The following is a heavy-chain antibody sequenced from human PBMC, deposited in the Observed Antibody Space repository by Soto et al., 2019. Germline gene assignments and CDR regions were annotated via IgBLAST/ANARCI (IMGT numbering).Heavy chain of an antibody. CDR3: AITYCRDNFCPMDFDF. CDR1: GGTFTTYT. J-gene: IGHJ4*02. D-gene: IGHD2-21*01. V-gene: IGHV1-69*02. CDR2: FIPVLEMA. Sequence: QVQVVQSGAEVKKPESSVKVSCKPSGGTFTTYTVNWVRQAPGHGLEWMGRFIPVLEMANYAQKFQGRVTITADTSTSTAYLEVSSLTFDDSAIYYCAITYCRDNFCPMDFDFWGPGTRVTVSS.